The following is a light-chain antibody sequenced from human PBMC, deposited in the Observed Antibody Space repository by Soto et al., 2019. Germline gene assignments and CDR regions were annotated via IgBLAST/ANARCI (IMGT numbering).Light chain of an antibody. CDR1: QRDLLTSNNTNY. CDR3: QQYYTTLT. J-gene: IGKJ4*01. V-gene: IGKV4-1*01. Sequence: DIVMTQSPDSLAVSLGERATINCKSSQRDLLTSNNTNYLAWYQQKPGQPPKVLISWASTRESGVPDRFSGSGSGTYFTLTSTSLHAEDVAVYYCQQYYTTLTFGGGTKVEIK. CDR2: WAS.